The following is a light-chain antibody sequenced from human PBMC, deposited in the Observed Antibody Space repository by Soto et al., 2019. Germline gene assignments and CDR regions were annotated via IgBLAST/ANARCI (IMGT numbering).Light chain of an antibody. CDR2: EVS. Sequence: QSVLTQPASVSGSPGQSITISCTGTSSDVGGYNYVSWYQQHPGKAPKLMIYEVSNRPSGVSNRFSGSKSANTAFLTISGLQAEDEADYYCSSYTSSSTLVFGGGTKVTVL. CDR3: SSYTSSSTLV. J-gene: IGLJ2*01. CDR1: SSDVGGYNY. V-gene: IGLV2-14*01.